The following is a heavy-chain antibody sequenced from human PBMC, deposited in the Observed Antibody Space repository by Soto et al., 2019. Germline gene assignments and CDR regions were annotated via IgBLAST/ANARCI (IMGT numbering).Heavy chain of an antibody. Sequence: PSETMSVTCAVAGGSISSGNWWSWVRQPPGKGLEWIGEIYHSGSTNYNPSLKSRVTISLDKSKNQFSLKLSSVTAADTAVYYCAKCITALGPIDYWGQGTLVT. D-gene: IGHD6-6*01. CDR2: IYHSGST. CDR1: GGSISSGNW. J-gene: IGHJ4*02. V-gene: IGHV4-4*02. CDR3: AKCITALGPIDY.